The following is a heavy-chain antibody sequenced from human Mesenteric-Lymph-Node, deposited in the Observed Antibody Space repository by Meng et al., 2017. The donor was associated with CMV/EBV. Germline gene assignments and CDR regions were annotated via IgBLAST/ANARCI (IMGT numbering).Heavy chain of an antibody. Sequence: GGSLRLSCKASGYSFTNYWLGWVRQMPGKGLEWMGIIYPRDSDTRYSPSFQGQVTISVDKSSNTAYLQWSSLKASDTAKYYWARCGSTSPERYYYYAMDVWGQGTTVTVSS. J-gene: IGHJ6*02. CDR1: GYSFTNYW. V-gene: IGHV5-51*01. CDR2: IYPRDSDT. D-gene: IGHD2-2*01. CDR3: ARCGSTSPERYYYYAMDV.